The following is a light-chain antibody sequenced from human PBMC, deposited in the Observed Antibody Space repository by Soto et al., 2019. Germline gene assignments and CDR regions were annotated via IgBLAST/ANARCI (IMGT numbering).Light chain of an antibody. Sequence: QSALTQPPSASGTPGQRVTISCSGSSSNIGSNTVNWYQQLPGAAPKLLIYSNDERPSGVPDRFSGSKSGTSASLAISGLQSEDEADYYCATWDDSLIGAVFGGGTQLTVL. J-gene: IGLJ7*01. CDR1: SSNIGSNT. CDR3: ATWDDSLIGAV. V-gene: IGLV1-44*01. CDR2: SND.